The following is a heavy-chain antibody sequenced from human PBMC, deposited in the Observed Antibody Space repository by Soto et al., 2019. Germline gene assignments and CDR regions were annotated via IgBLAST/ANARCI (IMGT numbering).Heavy chain of an antibody. V-gene: IGHV3-30-3*01. Sequence: QVQLVASGGGVVQPGRSLRLSCAASGFTFSSYAMHWVRQAPGKGLEWVAVISYDGSNKYYADSVKGRFTISRDNSKNTLYLQMNSLRAEDTAVYYCARSIQDSSGWDAFDIWGQGTMVTVSS. CDR2: ISYDGSNK. D-gene: IGHD6-19*01. CDR3: ARSIQDSSGWDAFDI. CDR1: GFTFSSYA. J-gene: IGHJ3*02.